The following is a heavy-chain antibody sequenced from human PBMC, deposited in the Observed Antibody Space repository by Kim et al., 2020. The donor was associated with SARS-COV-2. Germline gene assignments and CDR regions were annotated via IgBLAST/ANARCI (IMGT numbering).Heavy chain of an antibody. Sequence: SETLSLTCAVYGGSFSGYYWSWIRQPPGKGLEWIGEINHSGSTNYNPSLKSRVTISVDTSKNQFSLKLSSVTAADTAVYYCATGLYCSGGSCYDAFDIWG. D-gene: IGHD2-15*01. CDR2: INHSGST. V-gene: IGHV4-34*01. CDR3: ATGLYCSGGSCYDAFDI. CDR1: GGSFSGYY. J-gene: IGHJ3*02.